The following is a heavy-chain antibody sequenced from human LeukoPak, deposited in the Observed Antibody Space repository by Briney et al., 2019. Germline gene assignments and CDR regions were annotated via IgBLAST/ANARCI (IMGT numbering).Heavy chain of an antibody. CDR2: IKSKTEGGRT. J-gene: IGHJ4*02. D-gene: IGHD5-12*01. V-gene: IGHV3-15*01. CDR1: GFIFSNAW. CDR3: TTTYIVASTRKFGDY. Sequence: PGGSLRLSCAASGFIFSNAWTNWVRQAPGKGLEWVGRIKSKTEGGRTDYAAPVKGRFTISRDDSQHTVDLQISRLPAEDTAMYFCTTTYIVASTRKFGDYWGQGTLVVVSS.